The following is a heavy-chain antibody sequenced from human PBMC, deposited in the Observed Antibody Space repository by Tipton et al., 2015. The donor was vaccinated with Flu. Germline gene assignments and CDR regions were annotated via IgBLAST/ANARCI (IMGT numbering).Heavy chain of an antibody. CDR3: ARDRSPSASMDYYYYSGMDV. V-gene: IGHV3-9*01. CDR2: INWVSSAM. Sequence: CAASGVAFDDYTMHWVRQAPGQGLEWVSSINWVSSAMDYAVSGRGRFTISRDNAKNSLHLQMNSLTPEDTALYYCARDRSPSASMDYYYYSGMDVWGQGTAVTVSS. J-gene: IGHJ6*02. D-gene: IGHD2-2*01. CDR1: GVAFDDYT.